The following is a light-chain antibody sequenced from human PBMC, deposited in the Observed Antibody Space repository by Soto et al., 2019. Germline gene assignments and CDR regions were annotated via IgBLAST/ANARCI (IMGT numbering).Light chain of an antibody. CDR2: DAD. V-gene: IGKV3-11*01. Sequence: EIVLTQSPATLSLSPGERATLSCRASQSVSTYLAWYQQKPAQAPRLLIYDADSRATGIPARFSGRGSGTEFTLTISSLEPEDFAVYYCQQRSNWPVTVGQGTRVEIK. CDR1: QSVSTY. J-gene: IGKJ1*01. CDR3: QQRSNWPVT.